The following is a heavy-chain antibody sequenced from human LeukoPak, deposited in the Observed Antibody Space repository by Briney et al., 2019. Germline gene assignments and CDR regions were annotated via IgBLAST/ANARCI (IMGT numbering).Heavy chain of an antibody. CDR1: GGSISSGGYS. V-gene: IGHV4-30-2*01. CDR3: ARNRPYYYFDY. Sequence: TLSLTCAVSGGSISSGGYSWSWIRQPPGKGLEWIGYIYHSGSTYYNPSLKSRVTISVDRSKNQFSLKLSSVTAADTAVYYCARNRPYYYFDYWGQGTTVTVSS. CDR2: IYHSGST. J-gene: IGHJ4*03. D-gene: IGHD3-10*01.